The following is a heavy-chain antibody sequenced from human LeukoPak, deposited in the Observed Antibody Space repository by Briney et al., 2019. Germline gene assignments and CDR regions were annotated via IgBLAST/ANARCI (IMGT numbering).Heavy chain of an antibody. CDR3: ARVYSSSWYRKPDAFDI. D-gene: IGHD6-13*01. CDR2: IKQDGSEK. CDR1: GFTFSNFW. J-gene: IGHJ3*02. Sequence: GGSLRLSCAASGFTFSNFWMSWVRQAPGKGLEWVANIKQDGSEKYYVDSLKGRFTISRDNAKNSLSLQMNSLSAEDTAVYYCARVYSSSWYRKPDAFDIWGQGTMVTVSS. V-gene: IGHV3-7*04.